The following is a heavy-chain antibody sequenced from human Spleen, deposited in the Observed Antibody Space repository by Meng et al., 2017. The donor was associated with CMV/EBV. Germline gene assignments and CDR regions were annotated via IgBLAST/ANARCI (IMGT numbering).Heavy chain of an antibody. CDR3: ARDIVVVPAANGEGYYYYGMDV. D-gene: IGHD2-2*01. J-gene: IGHJ6*02. V-gene: IGHV1-46*01. CDR2: INPSGGST. Sequence: ASVKVSCKASGYTFTSYYMHWVRQAPGQGFEWMGIINPSGGSTSYAQKFQGRVTMTRDTSTSTVYMELSSLRSEDTAVYYCARDIVVVPAANGEGYYYYGMDVWGQGTTVTVSS. CDR1: GYTFTSYY.